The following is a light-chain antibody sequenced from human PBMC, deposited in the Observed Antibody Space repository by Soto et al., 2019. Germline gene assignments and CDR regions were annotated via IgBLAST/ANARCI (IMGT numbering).Light chain of an antibody. CDR1: QRVSNSY. J-gene: IGKJ2*01. V-gene: IGKV3-20*01. Sequence: EIGLTQSPGTLSLSPGDRATLSCRASQRVSNSYLAWYQQKPGQAPRLLIYDASTRAAGVPDRVTGGGSGTDFTLTINALEPEDFALYFCQQYERLPFAFGQGTRLEI. CDR3: QQYERLPFA. CDR2: DAS.